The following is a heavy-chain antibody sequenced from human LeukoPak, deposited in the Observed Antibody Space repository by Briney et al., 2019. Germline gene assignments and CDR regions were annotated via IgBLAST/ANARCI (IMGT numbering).Heavy chain of an antibody. V-gene: IGHV3-NL1*01. CDR3: AGGIAARPRIFDY. CDR1: GFTFSTCG. Sequence: GGSLRLSCAASGFTFSTCGMHWVRQAPGKGLEWVSVIYSGGSTYYADSVKGRFTISRDNSKNTLYLQMNSLRAEDTAVYYCAGGIAARPRIFDYWGQGTLVTVSS. D-gene: IGHD6-6*01. J-gene: IGHJ4*02. CDR2: IYSGGST.